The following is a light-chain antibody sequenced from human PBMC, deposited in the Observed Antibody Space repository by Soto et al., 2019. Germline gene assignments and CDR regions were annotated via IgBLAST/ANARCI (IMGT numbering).Light chain of an antibody. V-gene: IGKV3-20*01. J-gene: IGKJ3*01. Sequence: GEISAVAGSFSQSISSNYLAWYQQKPGQPPRLLISGSSIRATGIPMRSSGSASGTNFSGLVSSLEPVDCAVFCCSQYASSSFSFSPGTKVDIK. CDR2: GSS. CDR3: SQYASSSFS. CDR1: QSISSNY.